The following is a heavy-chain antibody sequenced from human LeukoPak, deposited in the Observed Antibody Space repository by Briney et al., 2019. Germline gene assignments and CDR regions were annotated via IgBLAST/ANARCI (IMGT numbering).Heavy chain of an antibody. CDR2: INAGNGNT. J-gene: IGHJ4*02. CDR1: GYTFTSYA. D-gene: IGHD2-15*01. V-gene: IGHV1-3*01. Sequence: ASVKVSCKASGYTFTSYAMHWVRQAPGQRLEWMGWINAGNGNTKYSQKFQGRVTMTRDTSTSTVYMELSSLRSEDTAVFYCAREKYGSPVAAPDYWGQGTLVTVSS. CDR3: AREKYGSPVAAPDY.